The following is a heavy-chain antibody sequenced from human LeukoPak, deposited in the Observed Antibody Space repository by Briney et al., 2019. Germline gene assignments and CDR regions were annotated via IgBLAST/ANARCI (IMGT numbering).Heavy chain of an antibody. D-gene: IGHD2-15*01. Sequence: GALVKVSCKASGGTFSSYAISWVRQAPGQGLEWMGGIIPIFGTANYAQKFQGRVTITADESTSTAYMELSSLRSEDTAVYYCARASHCSGGSCYWFDPWGQGTLVTVSS. CDR2: IIPIFGTA. CDR1: GGTFSSYA. CDR3: ARASHCSGGSCYWFDP. V-gene: IGHV1-69*13. J-gene: IGHJ5*02.